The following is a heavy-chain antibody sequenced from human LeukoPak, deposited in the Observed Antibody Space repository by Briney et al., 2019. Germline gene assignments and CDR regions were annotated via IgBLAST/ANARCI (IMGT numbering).Heavy chain of an antibody. CDR2: INHSGST. J-gene: IGHJ4*02. V-gene: IGHV4-34*01. Sequence: PSETLSLTCAVYGGSFSGYYWSWIRQPPGKGLEWIGEINHSGSTNYNPSLKSRVTISVDTSKNQFSLKLSSVTAADTAVYYCARSGFLATMTMSYWGQGTLVTVSS. CDR1: GGSFSGYY. D-gene: IGHD5-12*01. CDR3: ARSGFLATMTMSY.